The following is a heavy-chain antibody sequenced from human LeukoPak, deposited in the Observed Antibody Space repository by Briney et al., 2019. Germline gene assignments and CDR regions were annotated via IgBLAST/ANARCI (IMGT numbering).Heavy chain of an antibody. CDR1: GFTFSSYE. J-gene: IGHJ4*02. V-gene: IGHV3-48*03. CDR2: ISSSGSTI. D-gene: IGHD3-22*01. Sequence: GGSLRLSCAASGFTFSSYEMNWVRQAPGQGLEWVSYISSSGSTICYADSVKGRFTISRDNAKNSLYLQMNSLRAEDTAVYYCARDAFDSSGYSPGVWGQGTLVTVSS. CDR3: ARDAFDSSGYSPGV.